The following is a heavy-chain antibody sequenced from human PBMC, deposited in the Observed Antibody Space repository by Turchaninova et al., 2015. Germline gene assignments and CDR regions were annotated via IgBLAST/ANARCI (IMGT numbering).Heavy chain of an antibody. V-gene: IGHV3-7*01. CDR2: IKEDGSEK. CDR1: GFSFSNFG. Sequence: EVQLVESGGGLVQPGGSLRLSWAASGFSFSNFGMNWDSWGPGKGLEWVANIKEDGSEKNYRDSVKGLFTISRDNAENSLYLQRNSLRAEDTAVYYCARVFYYEKRDYYRHFDYWGPGTLVTVSS. D-gene: IGHD3-22*01. CDR3: ARVFYYEKRDYYRHFDY. J-gene: IGHJ4*02.